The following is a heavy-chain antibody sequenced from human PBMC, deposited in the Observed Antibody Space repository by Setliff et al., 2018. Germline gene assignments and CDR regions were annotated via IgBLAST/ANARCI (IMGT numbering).Heavy chain of an antibody. J-gene: IGHJ4*02. D-gene: IGHD1-26*01. CDR3: ARDRYRHLHPIGY. V-gene: IGHV3-30*02. Sequence: PGGSLRLSCAASGFTFSSYGMHWVRQAPGKGLEWLSYIRYDESDKYYMDSVKGRFTISRDNAKNSLYLQMNSLRAEDTAVYYCARDRYRHLHPIGYWGQGTLVTVSS. CDR2: IRYDESDK. CDR1: GFTFSSYG.